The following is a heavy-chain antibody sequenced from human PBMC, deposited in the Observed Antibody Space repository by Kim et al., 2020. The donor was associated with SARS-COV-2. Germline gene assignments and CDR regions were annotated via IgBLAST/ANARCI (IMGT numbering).Heavy chain of an antibody. CDR3: TTGFGLNIAAAGTVQPFDS. D-gene: IGHD6-13*01. J-gene: IGHJ4*02. CDR1: GFTFSNAW. CDR2: IKSKTDGGTT. Sequence: GGSLRLSCAASGFTFSNAWMSWVRQAPGKGLEWVGRIKSKTDGGTTDYAAPVKGRFTISRDASKNTLYLQMNSLKTADTAVYYCTTGFGLNIAAAGTVQPFDSCGQGTLVTVSS. V-gene: IGHV3-15*01.